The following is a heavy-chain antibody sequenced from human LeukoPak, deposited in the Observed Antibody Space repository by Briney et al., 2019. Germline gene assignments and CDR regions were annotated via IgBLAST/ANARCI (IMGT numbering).Heavy chain of an antibody. J-gene: IGHJ6*03. CDR1: GFTFSGSA. D-gene: IGHD6-13*01. V-gene: IGHV3-73*01. CDR3: TRSAASRGTYYYYYMDV. Sequence: GGSLRLSCAASGFTFSGSAMHWVRQASGKGLEWVGRIRSKANSYATAYAASVKGRFTISRDDSKNTAYLQMNSLKTEDTAVYYCTRSAASRGTYYYYYMDVWGKGTTVTISS. CDR2: IRSKANSYAT.